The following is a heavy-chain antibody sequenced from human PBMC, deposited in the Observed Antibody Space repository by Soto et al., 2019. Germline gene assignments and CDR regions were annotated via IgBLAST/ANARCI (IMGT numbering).Heavy chain of an antibody. CDR2: IDPRDSYT. J-gene: IGHJ6*02. D-gene: IGHD6-13*01. V-gene: IGHV5-10-1*01. Sequence: GESLKISCDDSGYNFPSDCITLVLQMPGKGLEWMGRIDPRDSYTNYSPSFQCHVTISADKSISTAYLQWSSLQASDTAMYYCARQKKRSVAATGRDYNYGMDVWGQGTTVTSP. CDR3: ARQKKRSVAATGRDYNYGMDV. CDR1: GYNFPSDC.